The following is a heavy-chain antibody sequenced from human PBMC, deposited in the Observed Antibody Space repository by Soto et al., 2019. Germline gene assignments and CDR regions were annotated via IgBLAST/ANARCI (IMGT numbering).Heavy chain of an antibody. D-gene: IGHD1-20*01. Sequence: QVQLQESGPGLVKPSQTLSLTCTVSGGSISSGDYYWSWIRQPPGKGLEWIGYIYYSGSTYYNPSLKSRVTISVDTSKNQFSLKLSSVTAADTAVYYCARIITGTTCGFGWFDPWGQGTLVTVSS. V-gene: IGHV4-30-4*01. CDR1: GGSISSGDYY. CDR3: ARIITGTTCGFGWFDP. CDR2: IYYSGST. J-gene: IGHJ5*02.